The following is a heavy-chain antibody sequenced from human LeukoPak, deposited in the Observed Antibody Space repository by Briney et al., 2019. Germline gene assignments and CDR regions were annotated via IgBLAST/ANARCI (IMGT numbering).Heavy chain of an antibody. CDR2: I. J-gene: IGHJ4*02. D-gene: IGHD3-22*01. Sequence: EGSLRLSCAASGFPFSSFALSWVRQAPGKGLEWGSYIVKGRFTISRDNGKNTLYLQMNSLRAEDTAVYYCARGSTYYDSSGQVPFDYWGQGTLVTVSS. CDR3: ARGSTYYDSSGQVPFDY. CDR1: GFPFSSFA. V-gene: IGHV3-48*01.